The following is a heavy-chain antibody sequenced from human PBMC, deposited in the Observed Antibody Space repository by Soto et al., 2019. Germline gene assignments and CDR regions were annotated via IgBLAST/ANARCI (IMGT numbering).Heavy chain of an antibody. CDR2: IYYTGST. J-gene: IGHJ4*02. CDR3: ARVRTSGDFFDC. V-gene: IGHV4-59*01. Sequence: LSLTCTVSGGSLLPNYWTWIRHSTKKGLEWIGYIYYTGSTKYNPSLKRRVTISLNTTKNQFSLRLTSVTSADTAVHYCARVRTSGDFFDCWAQG. CDR1: GGSLLPNY. D-gene: IGHD4-17*01.